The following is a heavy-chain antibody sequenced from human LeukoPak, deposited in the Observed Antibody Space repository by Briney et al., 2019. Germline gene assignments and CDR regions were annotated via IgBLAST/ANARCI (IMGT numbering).Heavy chain of an antibody. CDR1: GGSISSNGYY. D-gene: IGHD5-24*01. Sequence: NSSETLSLTCTVSGGSISSNGYYWGWIRQSPGEGLEWIGNIYYSGITYYNASLKSRVTISVDTSKNQFSLKLSSVTAADTAVYYCARGGRTRWLQLSNWFDPWGQGTLVTVSS. V-gene: IGHV4-39*07. CDR3: ARGGRTRWLQLSNWFDP. J-gene: IGHJ5*02. CDR2: IYYSGIT.